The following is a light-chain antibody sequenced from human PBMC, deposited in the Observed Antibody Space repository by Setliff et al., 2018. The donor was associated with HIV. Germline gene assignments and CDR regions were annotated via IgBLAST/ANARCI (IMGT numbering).Light chain of an antibody. CDR3: SSYTTSSQSV. J-gene: IGLJ1*01. CDR2: DVI. V-gene: IGLV2-14*03. CDR1: SSDVGAYNF. Sequence: QSALTQPASVSGSPGQSVTISCTGTSSDVGAYNFVSWYQQHPGRAPKLMIYDVINRNSGVSIRFSGSKSGNAASLTISGLQAEDEADYYCSSYTTSSQSVFGSGTKVTVL.